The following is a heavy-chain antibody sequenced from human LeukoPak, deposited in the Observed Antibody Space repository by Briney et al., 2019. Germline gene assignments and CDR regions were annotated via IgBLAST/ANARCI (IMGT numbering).Heavy chain of an antibody. D-gene: IGHD2-21*01. J-gene: IGHJ4*02. CDR1: GYTFTRYY. Sequence: ASVKVSCKASGYTFTRYYMHWVRQAPGQGLEWMGMINPSGGDTTYAQKLQGRVTMTRDTSTSTVYMELSSLRSEDTAVYYCARENVGEDYWGQGTLVTVSS. CDR2: INPSGGDT. CDR3: ARENVGEDY. V-gene: IGHV1-46*01.